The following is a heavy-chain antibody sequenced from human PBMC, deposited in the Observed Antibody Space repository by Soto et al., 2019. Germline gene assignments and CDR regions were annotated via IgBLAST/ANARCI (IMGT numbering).Heavy chain of an antibody. CDR1: GFTFSSYS. Sequence: EVQLVESGGGLVKPGGSLRLSCAASGFTFSSYSMNWVRQAPGKGLEWVLSISSSSSYIYYADSVKGRFTISRDNAKNSLYLQMNSLRAEDTAVYYCASEQWAGGMDVWGQGTTVTVSS. J-gene: IGHJ6*02. D-gene: IGHD6-19*01. V-gene: IGHV3-21*06. CDR3: ASEQWAGGMDV. CDR2: ISSSSSYI.